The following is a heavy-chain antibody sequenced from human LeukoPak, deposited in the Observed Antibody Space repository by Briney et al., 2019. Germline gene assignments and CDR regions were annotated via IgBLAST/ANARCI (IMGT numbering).Heavy chain of an antibody. Sequence: SETLSLTCTVSSGSISTSNYYWGWIRQPPGKGLEWIGSIYYSGNTYYNASLKSQVSISIDTSKNQFSLKLTSVTAADTAVYYCARQTGSGLFILPGGQGTLVTVSS. D-gene: IGHD3/OR15-3a*01. CDR3: ARQTGSGLFILP. CDR1: SGSISTSNYY. J-gene: IGHJ4*02. CDR2: IYYSGNT. V-gene: IGHV4-39*01.